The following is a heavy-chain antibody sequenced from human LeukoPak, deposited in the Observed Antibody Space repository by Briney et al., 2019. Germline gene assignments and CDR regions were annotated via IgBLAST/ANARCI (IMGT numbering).Heavy chain of an antibody. D-gene: IGHD6-13*01. CDR2: MNPNSGNT. CDR1: GYTCTSYD. V-gene: IGHV1-8*01. Sequence: ASVKVSGKASGYTCTSYDINWVRQATGQGLEWMGWMNPNSGNTGYAQKFQGRVTITRNTSISTAYMELSSLRSEDTAVYYCARGSFLSSWYLNWFDPWGQGTLVTVSS. CDR3: ARGSFLSSWYLNWFDP. J-gene: IGHJ5*02.